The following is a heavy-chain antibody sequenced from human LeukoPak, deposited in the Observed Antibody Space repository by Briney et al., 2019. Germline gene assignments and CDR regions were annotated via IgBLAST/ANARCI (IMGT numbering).Heavy chain of an antibody. CDR3: ALNQGGYNYYFDY. CDR1: GGTFSSYA. V-gene: IGHV1-69*13. D-gene: IGHD5-24*01. J-gene: IGHJ4*02. Sequence: GASVKVSCKASGGTFSSYAISWVRQAPGQGLEWMGGIIPIFGTANYAQKFQGRVTITADESTSTAYMELSSLRPEDTAVYYCALNQGGYNYYFDYWGQGALVTVSS. CDR2: IIPIFGTA.